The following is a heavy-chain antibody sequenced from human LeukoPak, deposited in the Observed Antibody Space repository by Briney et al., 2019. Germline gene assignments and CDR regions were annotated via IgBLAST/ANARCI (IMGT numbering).Heavy chain of an antibody. CDR2: IYYSGST. J-gene: IGHJ2*01. CDR3: ARGPLTTVTTRYFDL. V-gene: IGHV4-39*07. CDR1: GGSISSSSYY. D-gene: IGHD4-11*01. Sequence: EPSETLSLTCTVSGGSISSSSYYWGWIRQPPGKGLEWIGSIYYSGSTYYNPSLKSRVTISVDTSTNQFSLKLSSVTAADTAVYYCARGPLTTVTTRYFDLWGRGTLVTVSS.